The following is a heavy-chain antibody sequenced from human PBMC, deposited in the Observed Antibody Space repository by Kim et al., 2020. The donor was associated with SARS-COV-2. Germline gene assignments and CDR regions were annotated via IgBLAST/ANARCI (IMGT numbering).Heavy chain of an antibody. V-gene: IGHV3-11*01. CDR3: ARSRGYGGYDPDY. CDR2: ISSSGSFV. Sequence: GGSLRLSCAASGFTFSDYYMSWIRQAPGKGLEWVSFISSSGSFVYYAGSVKGRFTISRDNAKNSLYLEMNSLRAEDTAMYYCARSRGYGGYDPDYWGQGTLVTVSS. CDR1: GFTFSDYY. D-gene: IGHD5-12*01. J-gene: IGHJ4*02.